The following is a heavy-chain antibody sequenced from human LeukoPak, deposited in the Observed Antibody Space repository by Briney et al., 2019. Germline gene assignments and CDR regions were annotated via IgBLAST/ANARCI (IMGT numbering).Heavy chain of an antibody. Sequence: GGSLRLSCAASGFTFSTYTMYWVRHPPGKSLEWVSIIGSSGGGIHYADSVKGRFTISRDNSKNALYLQMNSLRVEDTAVYYCAIDPNWGTHSWGQGVLVTVSS. CDR2: IGSSGGGI. CDR1: GFTFSTYT. D-gene: IGHD7-27*01. V-gene: IGHV3-23*01. CDR3: AIDPNWGTHS. J-gene: IGHJ4*02.